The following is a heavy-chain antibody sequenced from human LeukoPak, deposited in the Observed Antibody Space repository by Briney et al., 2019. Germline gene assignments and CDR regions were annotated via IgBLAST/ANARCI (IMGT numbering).Heavy chain of an antibody. CDR3: ARDASDIVVVPAAVGPFDL. CDR2: ISGNGVST. V-gene: IGHV3-64*01. J-gene: IGHJ4*02. Sequence: PGGSLRLSCAASGFTFSNYAMSWVRQTPGKGLEYLSVISGNGVSTHYATSVKGRFTISRDTSQNTLYLQMGSLRAEDMAVYYCARDASDIVVVPAAVGPFDLWGQGTLVTVSS. D-gene: IGHD2-2*01. CDR1: GFTFSNYA.